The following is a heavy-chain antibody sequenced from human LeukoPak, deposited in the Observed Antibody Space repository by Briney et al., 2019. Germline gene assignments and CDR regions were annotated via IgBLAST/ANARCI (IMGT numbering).Heavy chain of an antibody. J-gene: IGHJ4*02. D-gene: IGHD1-26*01. Sequence: GGSLRLSCAASGFTFSSYGMHWVRQAPGKGLEWVAVISYDGSNKYYADSVKGRFTISRDNSKNTLYLQMNSLRAEDTAVYYCAKEFYSGWYYFDYWGQGTLVTVSS. CDR2: ISYDGSNK. CDR3: AKEFYSGWYYFDY. CDR1: GFTFSSYG. V-gene: IGHV3-30*18.